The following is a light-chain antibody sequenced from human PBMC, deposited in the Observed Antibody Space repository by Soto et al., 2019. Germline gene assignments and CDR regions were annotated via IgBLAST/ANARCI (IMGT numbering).Light chain of an antibody. V-gene: IGLV2-14*01. CDR2: DVS. CDR1: TSDIGSYNY. J-gene: IGLJ1*01. Sequence: QSVLTQPASVSGSPGQSITITCTGTTSDIGSYNYVSWYLQDPGKAPKLIIYDVSYRPSGVSNRFSGSKSGNTASLTISARQAEDEVDYYCSSYTRSSTYVFGTGTQLTVL. CDR3: SSYTRSSTYV.